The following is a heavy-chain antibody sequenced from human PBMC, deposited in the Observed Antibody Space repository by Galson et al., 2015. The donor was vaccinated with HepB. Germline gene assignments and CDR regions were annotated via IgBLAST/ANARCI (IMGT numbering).Heavy chain of an antibody. J-gene: IGHJ6*02. Sequence: SVKVSCKASGYTFTSYGISWVRQAPGQGLEWMGWISAYNGNTNYAQKLQGRVTMTTDTSTSTAYMELRSLRSDDTAVYYCARDSGRLKPGHRDYGMDVWGQGTTVTVSS. CDR1: GYTFTSYG. CDR3: ARDSGRLKPGHRDYGMDV. CDR2: ISAYNGNT. D-gene: IGHD3-10*01. V-gene: IGHV1-18*01.